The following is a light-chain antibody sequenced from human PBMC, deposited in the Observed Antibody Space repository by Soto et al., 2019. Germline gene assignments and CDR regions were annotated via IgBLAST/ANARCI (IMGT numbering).Light chain of an antibody. Sequence: DIQMTQSPSTLPASVGDRVTVTCRASQSIRSWLAWYQEKPGKAPNLLIFDASDLASGVSSRFSGNGSGAEFTLTISSLQANDFATYYCQQYESYPYTFGRGTRLEIK. CDR3: QQYESYPYT. V-gene: IGKV1-5*01. CDR1: QSIRSW. J-gene: IGKJ2*01. CDR2: DAS.